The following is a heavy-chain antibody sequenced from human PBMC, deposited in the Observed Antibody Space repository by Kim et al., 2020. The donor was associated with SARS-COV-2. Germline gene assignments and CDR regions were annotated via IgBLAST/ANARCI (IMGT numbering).Heavy chain of an antibody. V-gene: IGHV3-21*01. CDR2: ISSSSSYI. CDR3: ARANLLWFGPPGGMDV. D-gene: IGHD3-10*01. CDR1: GFTFSSYS. Sequence: GGSLRLSCAASGFTFSSYSMNWVRQAPGKGLEWVSSISSSSSYIYYADSVKGRFTISRDNAKNSLYLQMNSLRAEDTAVYYCARANLLWFGPPGGMDVWGQGTTVTVSS. J-gene: IGHJ6*02.